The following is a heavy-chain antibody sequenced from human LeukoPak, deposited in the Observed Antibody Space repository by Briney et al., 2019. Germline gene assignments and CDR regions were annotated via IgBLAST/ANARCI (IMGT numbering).Heavy chain of an antibody. CDR3: ARGRAYCGGDCYFDY. CDR2: IIPIFGTA. D-gene: IGHD2-21*01. CDR1: GGTFSSYA. Sequence: ASVKVSCKASGGTFSSYAISWVRQAPGQGLEWMGGIIPIFGTANYAQKFQGRVTITADESTSTAYMELSSLRPEDTAVYYCARGRAYCGGDCYFDYWGQGTLVTVSS. J-gene: IGHJ4*02. V-gene: IGHV1-69*13.